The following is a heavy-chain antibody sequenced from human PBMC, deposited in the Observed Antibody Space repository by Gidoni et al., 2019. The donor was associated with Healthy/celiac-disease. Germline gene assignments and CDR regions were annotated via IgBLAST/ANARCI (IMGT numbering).Heavy chain of an antibody. D-gene: IGHD3-22*01. CDR2: IYYSGST. V-gene: IGHV4-59*01. Sequence: QVQLQESGPGLVKPSETLSLTCPASGGSISSYYWSWIRQPPGKGLEWIGYIYYSGSTNYNPSLKSRVTISVDTSKNQFSLKLSSVTAADTAVYYCARITMIGGWFDPWGQGTLVTVSS. CDR3: ARITMIGGWFDP. CDR1: GGSISSYY. J-gene: IGHJ5*02.